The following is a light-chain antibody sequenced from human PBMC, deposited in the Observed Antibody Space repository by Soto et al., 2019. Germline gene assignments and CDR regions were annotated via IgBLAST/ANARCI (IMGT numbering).Light chain of an antibody. CDR2: AAS. J-gene: IGKJ5*01. V-gene: IGKV1-39*01. CDR1: QSISSY. Sequence: DIQLTQSPSSLSASVGDRVTITCRASQSISSYLNWYQQKPWKAPKLLIYAASSLQSGVPSRFSGSGSGTDFTLTISSLQPEDFATYYCQQSYSTPITFGQVTRLEIK. CDR3: QQSYSTPIT.